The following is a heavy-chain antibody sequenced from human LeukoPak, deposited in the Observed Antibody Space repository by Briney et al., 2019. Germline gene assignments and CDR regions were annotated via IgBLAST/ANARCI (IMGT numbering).Heavy chain of an antibody. V-gene: IGHV4-59*08. CDR2: IYYSGTT. CDR3: ARHDDYSRTFDI. Sequence: SETLSLTCTVSGGSISSYYWSGVRQPPGKGLEWIGYIYYSGTTDYNPSLRSRVTISVDTSKNQFSLKLSSVTAADTAVYYCARHDDYSRTFDIWGQGTLVTVSS. D-gene: IGHD4-11*01. J-gene: IGHJ3*02. CDR1: GGSISSYY.